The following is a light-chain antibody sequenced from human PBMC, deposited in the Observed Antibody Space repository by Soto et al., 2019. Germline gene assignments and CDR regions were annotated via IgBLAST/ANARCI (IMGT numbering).Light chain of an antibody. J-gene: IGKJ4*01. Sequence: ETVLAQSPGTLSLSPGEGSTLSCSSTQAVYSSLLAWYQQKPGQAPRLLIYGASSRATGIPDRFSGSGSGTDFTLSISRLEVEDFAVYHCQQYGSSPPLTFGGGTKVDI. CDR2: GAS. CDR3: QQYGSSPPLT. CDR1: QAVYSSL. V-gene: IGKV3-20*01.